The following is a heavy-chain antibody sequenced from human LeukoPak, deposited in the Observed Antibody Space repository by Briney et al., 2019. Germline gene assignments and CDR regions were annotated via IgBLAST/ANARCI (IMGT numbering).Heavy chain of an antibody. Sequence: GGSLRLSCAASGFTFSDFWMHWVRQAPGKGLEWVSGIGGRGGRTYYADSVQGRFTISRDNSNNTVDLQMNSLRAEDTAIYYCAKGRIAVAPYYGMDVWGRGTTVSVSS. CDR3: AKGRIAVAPYYGMDV. V-gene: IGHV3-23*01. J-gene: IGHJ6*02. D-gene: IGHD6-19*01. CDR1: GFTFSDFW. CDR2: IGGRGGRT.